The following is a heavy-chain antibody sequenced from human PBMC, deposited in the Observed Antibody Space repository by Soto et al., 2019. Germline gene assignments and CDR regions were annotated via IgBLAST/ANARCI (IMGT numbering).Heavy chain of an antibody. D-gene: IGHD3-22*01. Sequence: GASVKVSCKASGYTFTSYGISWVRQAPGQGLEWMGWISAYNGNTNYAQKLQGRVTMTTDASTSTAYMELRSLRSDDTAVYYCARLGPGNYYDSRARPYYGMDVWGHGTTVTAS. V-gene: IGHV1-18*01. J-gene: IGHJ6*02. CDR1: GYTFTSYG. CDR2: ISAYNGNT. CDR3: ARLGPGNYYDSRARPYYGMDV.